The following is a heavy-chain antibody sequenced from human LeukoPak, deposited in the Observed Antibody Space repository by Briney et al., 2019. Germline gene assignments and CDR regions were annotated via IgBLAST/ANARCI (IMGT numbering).Heavy chain of an antibody. J-gene: IGHJ6*03. Sequence: SVKVSCKASGGTFSSYTISWVRQAPGQGLEWMGRIIPILGIANYAQKFQGRVTITADKSTSTAYMELSSLRSEDTAVYYCARGLTIVGVVINYMDVWGKGTTVTVSS. D-gene: IGHD3-3*01. V-gene: IGHV1-69*02. CDR2: IIPILGIA. CDR1: GGTFSSYT. CDR3: ARGLTIVGVVINYMDV.